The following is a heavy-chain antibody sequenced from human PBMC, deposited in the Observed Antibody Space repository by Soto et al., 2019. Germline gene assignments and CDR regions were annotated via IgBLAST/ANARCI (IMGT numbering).Heavy chain of an antibody. CDR1: GYTFTSYY. CDR2: INPSGGST. Sequence: QVQLVQSGAEVKKPGASVKVSCKASGYTFTSYYMHWVRQAPGQGLEWMGIINPSGGSTSYAQKFQGRVTMTRDTATSTVGMELSSLRSEDTAVYYCAILGLKGPRDCWGQGTLVTVSS. CDR3: AILGLKGPRDC. D-gene: IGHD3-10*01. J-gene: IGHJ4*02. V-gene: IGHV1-46*03.